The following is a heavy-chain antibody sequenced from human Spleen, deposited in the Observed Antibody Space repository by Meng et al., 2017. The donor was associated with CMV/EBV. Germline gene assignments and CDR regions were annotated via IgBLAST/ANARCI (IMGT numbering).Heavy chain of an antibody. D-gene: IGHD3-3*01. CDR3: ARGSPYYDFWSGLRRDYSMDV. Sequence: GESLKISCAASGFTFSSYWMSWVRQAPGKGLEWVANIKQDGSEKYYVDSVKGRFTVSRDNFKDTLYLQMSSLRAEDTAVYYCARGSPYYDFWSGLRRDYSMDVWGQGTTVTVSS. V-gene: IGHV3-7*03. J-gene: IGHJ6*02. CDR1: GFTFSSYW. CDR2: IKQDGSEK.